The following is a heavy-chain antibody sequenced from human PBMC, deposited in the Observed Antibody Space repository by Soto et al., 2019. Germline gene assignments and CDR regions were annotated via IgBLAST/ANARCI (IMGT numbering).Heavy chain of an antibody. CDR3: SRRTHDAFDI. CDR2: VTTYNGNT. J-gene: IGHJ3*02. V-gene: IGHV1-18*01. Sequence: QVQLVQSGGEVKEPGASVKVSCKASGYTFSTYGISWVRQAPGQGLEWMGWVTTYNGNTNYAQKLQGRITLTTDTSTNTAYMELRSLRSDDTAVYYCSRRTHDAFDIWGQGTMVTVSS. CDR1: GYTFSTYG.